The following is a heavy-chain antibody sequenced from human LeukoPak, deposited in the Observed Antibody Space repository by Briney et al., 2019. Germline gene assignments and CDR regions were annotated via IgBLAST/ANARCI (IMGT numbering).Heavy chain of an antibody. CDR3: TRDFVF. D-gene: IGHD3-3*01. J-gene: IGHJ4*02. CDR1: GFAFNTYL. Sequence: AGSLRLSCSASGFAFNTYLMVWVRQAPGKGLEWVGNINQDGSVKHYVDSVRGRFTISRDNARNSVYLQMSALRVEDTAVYYCTRDFVFWGRGSLVTASS. CDR2: INQDGSVK. V-gene: IGHV3-7*01.